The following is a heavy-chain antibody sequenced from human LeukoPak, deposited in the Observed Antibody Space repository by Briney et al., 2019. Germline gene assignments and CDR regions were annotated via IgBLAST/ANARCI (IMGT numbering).Heavy chain of an antibody. J-gene: IGHJ4*02. Sequence: SETLSLTCAVYGGSFSGYYWTWIRQPPGKGLEWIGEINHRRSTKYSPSLKSRVTISVDTSKNQFSLRLSSVTAADTAVYYCAREGEDTYGYDYWGQGTLVTVSS. CDR3: AREGEDTYGYDY. CDR1: GGSFSGYY. V-gene: IGHV4-34*01. CDR2: INHRRST. D-gene: IGHD5-18*01.